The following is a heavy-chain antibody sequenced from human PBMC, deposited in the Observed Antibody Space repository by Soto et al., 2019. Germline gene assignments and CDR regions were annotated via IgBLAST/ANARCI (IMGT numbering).Heavy chain of an antibody. J-gene: IGHJ4*02. V-gene: IGHV3-9*01. CDR1: GFSFDYYA. D-gene: IGHD2-15*01. CDR2: ISWNSGSI. Sequence: PGGSLRLSCAASGFSFDYYAMHWVRQSPGKGLEWVSGISWNSGSIGYADSVKGRFTISRDNAKNSLYLQMNSLRAEDTALYYCAKALYLGYCSGGSCYGLDYWGQGTLVTVSS. CDR3: AKALYLGYCSGGSCYGLDY.